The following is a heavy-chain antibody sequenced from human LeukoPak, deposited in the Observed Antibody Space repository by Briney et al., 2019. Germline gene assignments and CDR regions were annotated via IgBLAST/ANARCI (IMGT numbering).Heavy chain of an antibody. Sequence: GALVKVSCKASGYTFTNYSMHWVRQAPGQRLEWMGCINAGNGNTEYSQKFQGRVTITRDTSATTAYMELSSLRSEDTAVYYCARPKTYGANPGWYFDLWGRGTLVTVSS. D-gene: IGHD4-17*01. J-gene: IGHJ2*01. CDR3: ARPKTYGANPGWYFDL. CDR2: INAGNGNT. CDR1: GYTFTNYS. V-gene: IGHV1-3*01.